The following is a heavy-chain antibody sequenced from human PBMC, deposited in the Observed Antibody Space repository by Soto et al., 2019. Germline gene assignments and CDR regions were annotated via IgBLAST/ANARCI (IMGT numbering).Heavy chain of an antibody. CDR3: AKDFDSYSSGRYGMDV. Sequence: GGSLRLSCEASGFTFSSNVMHWVRQAPGKGLEWVAVVSYGGNNKDYPDSVKGRFTISRDNSKNTLYLQMSSLRAEDTAVYYCAKDFDSYSSGRYGMDVWGQGTTVTVSS. J-gene: IGHJ6*02. D-gene: IGHD6-19*01. V-gene: IGHV3-30-3*02. CDR1: GFTFSSNV. CDR2: VSYGGNNK.